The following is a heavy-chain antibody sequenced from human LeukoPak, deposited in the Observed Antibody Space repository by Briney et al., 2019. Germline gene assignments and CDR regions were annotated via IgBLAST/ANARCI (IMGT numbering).Heavy chain of an antibody. V-gene: IGHV3-23*01. J-gene: IGHJ4*02. CDR3: AKVRRDYDSSGYYYFDY. CDR2: ISGSGGST. D-gene: IGHD3-22*01. Sequence: GGSLRLSCAASGFTFSSYAMSWVRQAPGKGLEWVSAISGSGGSTYYADSVKGRFTISRDNSKNTLYLQMNSLRAEDTAVYYCAKVRRDYDSSGYYYFDYWGQGTLVTVSS. CDR1: GFTFSSYA.